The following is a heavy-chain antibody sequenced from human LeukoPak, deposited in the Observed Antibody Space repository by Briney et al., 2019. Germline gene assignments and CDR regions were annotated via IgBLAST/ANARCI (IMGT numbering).Heavy chain of an antibody. V-gene: IGHV5-51*01. D-gene: IGHD6-19*01. CDR2: IYPGDSDT. Sequence: GASLKISCKGSGYSFTSYWIGWVRQMPGKGLEWMGIIYPGDSDTRYSPSFQGQVTISADKSISTAYLQWSSLKASDTAMYYCARQGIAVAGTTYYYMDVWGKGTTVTVSS. CDR3: ARQGIAVAGTTYYYMDV. J-gene: IGHJ6*03. CDR1: GYSFTSYW.